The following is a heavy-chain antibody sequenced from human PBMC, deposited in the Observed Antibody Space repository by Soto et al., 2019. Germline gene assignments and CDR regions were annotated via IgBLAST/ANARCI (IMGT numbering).Heavy chain of an antibody. CDR3: ARAGYDILTGYYKGPGAFDI. J-gene: IGHJ3*02. Sequence: GWSLRLSCASSVFTFISYSMNWVRQAPGKGLEWVSYISSSSSTIYYADSVKGRFTISRDNAKNSLYLQMNSLRDEDTAVYYCARAGYDILTGYYKGPGAFDIWGQGTMVTVSS. V-gene: IGHV3-48*02. CDR1: VFTFISYS. D-gene: IGHD3-9*01. CDR2: ISSSSSTI.